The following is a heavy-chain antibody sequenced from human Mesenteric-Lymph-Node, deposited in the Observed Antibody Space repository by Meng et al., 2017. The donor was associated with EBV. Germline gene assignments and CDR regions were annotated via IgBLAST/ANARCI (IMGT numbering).Heavy chain of an antibody. CDR2: INHSGST. J-gene: IGHJ4*02. V-gene: IGHV4-34*01. Sequence: QVQLQQWGEGLLKPSETLSLPCAVYGGSFSGYYWSWIRQPPGKGLEWIGEINHSGSTNYNPSLKSRVTISVDTSKNQFSLKLSSVTAADTAVYYCARGFLSFVRVFDYWGQGTLVTVSS. CDR3: ARGFLSFVRVFDY. CDR1: GGSFSGYY. D-gene: IGHD2/OR15-2a*01.